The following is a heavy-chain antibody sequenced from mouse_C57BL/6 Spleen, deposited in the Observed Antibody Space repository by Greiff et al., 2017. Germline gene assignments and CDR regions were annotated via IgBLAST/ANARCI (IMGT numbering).Heavy chain of an antibody. V-gene: IGHV6-6*01. CDR1: GFTFSDAW. Sequence: EVKLMESGGGLVQPGGSMKLSCAASGFTFSDAWMDWVRQSPEKGLEWVAEIRNKANNHATYYAESVKGRFTISRDDSKSSVYLQMNSLRAEDTGIYYCTRDDGYYEGSMDYWGQGTSVTVSS. J-gene: IGHJ4*01. D-gene: IGHD2-3*01. CDR2: IRNKANNHAT. CDR3: TRDDGYYEGSMDY.